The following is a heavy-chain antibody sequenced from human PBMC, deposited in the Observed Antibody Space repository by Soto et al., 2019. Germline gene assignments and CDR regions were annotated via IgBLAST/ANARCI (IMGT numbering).Heavy chain of an antibody. Sequence: SETLSLTCTVSGGSISSYYWNWIRQPPGKGLEWIGYINYSGSTNYSPSLKSRVTISVDTSKNQFSLKLTSVTAADTAVYYCARGGGYHDYWGQGTMVTVYS. CDR3: ARGGGYHDY. V-gene: IGHV4-59*01. CDR1: GGSISSYY. D-gene: IGHD1-26*01. CDR2: INYSGST. J-gene: IGHJ4*02.